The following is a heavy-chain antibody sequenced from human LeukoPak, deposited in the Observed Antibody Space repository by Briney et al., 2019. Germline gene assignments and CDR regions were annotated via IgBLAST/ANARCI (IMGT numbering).Heavy chain of an antibody. CDR2: ISYDGSNK. CDR1: GFTFSSYG. CDR3: AKDIATYSGKDYYYGMDV. Sequence: GRSLRLSCAASGFTFSSYGMHWVRQAPGKGLEWVAVISYDGSNKYYADSVKGRFTISRDNSKNTLYLQMNSLRAEDTAVYYCAKDIATYSGKDYYYGMDVWGQGTTVTVSS. V-gene: IGHV3-30*18. D-gene: IGHD2-21*01. J-gene: IGHJ6*02.